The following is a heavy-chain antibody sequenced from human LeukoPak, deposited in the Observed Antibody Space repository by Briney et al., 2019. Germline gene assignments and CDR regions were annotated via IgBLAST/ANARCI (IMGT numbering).Heavy chain of an antibody. CDR1: GGSISSSSYY. Sequence: PSETLSLTCTVSGGSISSSSYYWGWIRQPPGKGLEWIGSIYYSGSTYYNPSLKSRVTISVDTSKNQFSLKLSSVTAADTAVYYCARTLTYGGKAFDYWGQGTLVTVSS. V-gene: IGHV4-39*07. J-gene: IGHJ4*02. D-gene: IGHD4-17*01. CDR2: IYYSGST. CDR3: ARTLTYGGKAFDY.